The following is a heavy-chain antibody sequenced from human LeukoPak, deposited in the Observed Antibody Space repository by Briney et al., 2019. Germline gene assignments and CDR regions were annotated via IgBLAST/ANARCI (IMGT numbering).Heavy chain of an antibody. V-gene: IGHV3-53*01. CDR3: ARAGIGGSYSNFDY. CDR2: IYSGGST. D-gene: IGHD1-26*01. Sequence: GGSLRLSCAASGFTFSSYWMHWVRQAPGKGLVWVSVIYSGGSTYYADSVKGRFTISRDNSKNTLYLQMNSLRAEDTAVYYCARAGIGGSYSNFDYWGQGTLVTVSS. CDR1: GFTFSSYW. J-gene: IGHJ4*02.